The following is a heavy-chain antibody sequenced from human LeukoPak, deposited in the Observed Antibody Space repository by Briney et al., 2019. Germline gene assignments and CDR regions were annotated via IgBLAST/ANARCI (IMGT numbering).Heavy chain of an antibody. Sequence: GASVNVSCTASGYTFTGYYMHWVRQAPGQGLEWMGWINPNSGGTNYAQKFQGRVTMTRDTSISTAYMELSRLRSDDTAVYYCARDRSSWTIYYYYGMDVWGQGTTVTVSS. CDR3: ARDRSSWTIYYYYGMDV. V-gene: IGHV1-2*02. CDR2: INPNSGGT. CDR1: GYTFTGYY. J-gene: IGHJ6*02. D-gene: IGHD6-13*01.